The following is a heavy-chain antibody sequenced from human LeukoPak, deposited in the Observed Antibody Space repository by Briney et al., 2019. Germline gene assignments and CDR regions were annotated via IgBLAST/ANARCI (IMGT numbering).Heavy chain of an antibody. V-gene: IGHV5-51*01. CDR1: GYSFTSYW. CDR2: IYPGDSDT. CDR3: ARSIAAAATFDY. D-gene: IGHD6-13*01. Sequence: GESLKISCKGSGYSFTSYWIAWVRQMPGKGLEWKGIIYPGDSDTRYSPSFQGQVTISADKSISTAYLQWSSLKASDTAIYYCARSIAAAATFDYWGQGTLVTVSS. J-gene: IGHJ4*02.